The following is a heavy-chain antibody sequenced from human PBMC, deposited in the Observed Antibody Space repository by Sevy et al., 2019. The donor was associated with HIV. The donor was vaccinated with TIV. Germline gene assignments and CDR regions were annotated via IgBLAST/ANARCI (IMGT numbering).Heavy chain of an antibody. D-gene: IGHD6-13*01. Sequence: SETLSLTCTVSGGSISSYYWSWIRQPAGKGLEWIGRIYTSGSTNYNPSLKSRVTMSVDTSKNQFSLKLSSVTAADTAVYYCAREWRNRQQLGFDAFDIWGQGTMVTVSS. J-gene: IGHJ3*02. CDR2: IYTSGST. CDR1: GGSISSYY. CDR3: AREWRNRQQLGFDAFDI. V-gene: IGHV4-4*07.